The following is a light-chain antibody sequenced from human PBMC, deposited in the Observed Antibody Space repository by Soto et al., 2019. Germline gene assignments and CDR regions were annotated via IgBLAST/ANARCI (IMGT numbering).Light chain of an antibody. CDR2: KAS. CDR3: QQSYSTPRT. V-gene: IGKV1-5*03. J-gene: IGKJ2*01. CDR1: QTISSW. Sequence: DIQMTQSPSTLSGSVGDRVTITCRASQTISSWLAWYQQKPGKAPKLLIYKASSLESGVPSRFSGSGSGTEFTLTISSLQPDDFATYYCQQSYSTPRTFGHGTKVDIK.